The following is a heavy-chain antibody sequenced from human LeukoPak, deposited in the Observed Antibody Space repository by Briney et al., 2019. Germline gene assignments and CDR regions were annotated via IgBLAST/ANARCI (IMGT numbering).Heavy chain of an antibody. CDR3: ARSVYRRDTSS. Sequence: GGSLRLSCAASGFTFSSYAMSWVRQAPGKGLEWVSAISGSGGSTYYADSVKGRFTISRDNAKNSLYLQTNSLRAEDTAVYYCARSVYRRDTSSWGQGTLVTVSS. J-gene: IGHJ5*02. CDR2: ISGSGGST. CDR1: GFTFSSYA. D-gene: IGHD5-24*01. V-gene: IGHV3-23*01.